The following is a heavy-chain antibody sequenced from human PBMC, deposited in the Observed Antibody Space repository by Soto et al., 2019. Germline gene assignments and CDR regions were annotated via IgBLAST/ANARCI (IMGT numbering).Heavy chain of an antibody. CDR2: INPNSGGT. CDR3: SKGRWTVGHCSGGSCYDGMDV. D-gene: IGHD2-15*01. V-gene: IGHV1-2*02. J-gene: IGHJ6*02. Sequence: GASVKVSCKASGYTFTGYYMHWVRQAPGQGLEWMGWINPNSGGTNYAQKFQGRVTMTRDTSINTAYMELNSLKSDDTAVYYCSKGRWTVGHCSGGSCYDGMDVWGQGTTVTVSS. CDR1: GYTFTGYY.